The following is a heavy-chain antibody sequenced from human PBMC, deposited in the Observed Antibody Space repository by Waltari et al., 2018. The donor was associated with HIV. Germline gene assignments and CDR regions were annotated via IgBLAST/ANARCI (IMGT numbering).Heavy chain of an antibody. D-gene: IGHD1-1*01. Sequence: EVQLVESGGGLVQPGGSLRLSCAVSGFNVSANYMSWVRQAPGKVLEWVSLMYTGGTTYYADSVKGRVTISRDNSKNTVFLQMNNLRAEDTAVYYCATDDFLTYWGQGTLVTVSS. J-gene: IGHJ4*02. CDR2: MYTGGTT. CDR3: ATDDFLTY. CDR1: GFNVSANY. V-gene: IGHV3-66*01.